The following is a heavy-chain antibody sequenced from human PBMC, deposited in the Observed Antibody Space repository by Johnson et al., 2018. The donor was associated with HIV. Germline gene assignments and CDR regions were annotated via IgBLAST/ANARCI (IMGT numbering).Heavy chain of an antibody. J-gene: IGHJ3*02. Sequence: VQLVESGGGVVQPGRSLRLSCAASGFFFSGSAMHWVRQASGKGLEWVGRIRSKANTYATTYAAALKGRFTISRDDSKNTAYLQMNSPKTEDTAVYYCSYAFDIWGQGTMVTVSS. V-gene: IGHV3-73*01. CDR3: SYAFDI. CDR1: GFFFSGSA. CDR2: IRSKANTYAT.